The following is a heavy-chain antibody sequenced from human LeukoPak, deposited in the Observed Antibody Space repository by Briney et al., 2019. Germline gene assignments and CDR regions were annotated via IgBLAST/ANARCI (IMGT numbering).Heavy chain of an antibody. V-gene: IGHV3-74*01. D-gene: IGHD2/OR15-2a*01. CDR3: ARDPLYFDFDY. CDR1: GFTFSSYW. J-gene: IGHJ4*02. CDR2: INSDGSST. Sequence: GGSLRLSCAASGFTFSSYWMHWVRHAPGKGLLWVSRINSDGSSTSYADSVKGRFTISRDNAKNTLYLQMNSLRAEDTAVYYCARDPLYFDFDYWGQGTLVTVSS.